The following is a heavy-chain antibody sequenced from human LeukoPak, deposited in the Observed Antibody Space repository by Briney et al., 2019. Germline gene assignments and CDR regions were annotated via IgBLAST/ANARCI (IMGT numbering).Heavy chain of an antibody. CDR3: ARLGYSSSWSAYYYYYYMDV. V-gene: IGHV4-34*01. J-gene: IGHJ6*03. Sequence: SETLSLTCAVYGGSFSGYYWSWIRQPPGKGLEWIGEINHSGSTNYNPSLKSRVTISVDTSKSQFSLKLSSVTAADTAVYYCARLGYSSSWSAYYYYYYMDVWGKGTTVTVSS. CDR2: INHSGST. D-gene: IGHD6-13*01. CDR1: GGSFSGYY.